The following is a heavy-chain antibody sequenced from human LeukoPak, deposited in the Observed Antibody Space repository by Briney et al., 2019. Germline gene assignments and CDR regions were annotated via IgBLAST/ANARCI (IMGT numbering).Heavy chain of an antibody. CDR1: GGSISSGSYY. D-gene: IGHD5-12*01. CDR3: AREGLVATIDY. V-gene: IGHV4-61*02. CDR2: IYTSGST. J-gene: IGHJ4*02. Sequence: SETLSLTCTVSGGSISSGSYYWSWIRQPAGKGLEWIGRIYTSGSTNYNPSLKSRVTISVDTSKNQFSLKLSSVTAADTAVYYCAREGLVATIDYWGQGTLVTVSS.